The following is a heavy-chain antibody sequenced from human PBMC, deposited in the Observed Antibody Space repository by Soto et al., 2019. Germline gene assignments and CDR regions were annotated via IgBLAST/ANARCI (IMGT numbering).Heavy chain of an antibody. D-gene: IGHD1-1*01. CDR2: ISGGGDST. V-gene: IGHV3-23*01. CDR3: AKARGTAPVD. CDR1: GFTFSSHA. J-gene: IGHJ4*02. Sequence: EVQLLESGGGLVQPGGSLRLSCAASGFTFSSHAMSWVRQAPGKGLEWVSGISGGGDSTYYADSVKGRFTISRDNSKNTLYLQINSLSAEDTAVYYCAKARGTAPVDWGQGTLVTVSS.